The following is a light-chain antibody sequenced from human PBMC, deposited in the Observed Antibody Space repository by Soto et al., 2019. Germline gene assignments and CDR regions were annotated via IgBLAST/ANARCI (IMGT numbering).Light chain of an antibody. Sequence: QSALTQPASVSGSPGQSITISCTGTSSDVGSYDLVSWYQQHPDKAHKLLLFEVSKRPSGVSIRFSGSKSGNTASLTISGLQPEDDADYSCCSSANPRLFGGGTKLTVL. J-gene: IGLJ2*01. CDR3: CSSANPRL. CDR1: SSDVGSYDL. CDR2: EVS. V-gene: IGLV2-23*02.